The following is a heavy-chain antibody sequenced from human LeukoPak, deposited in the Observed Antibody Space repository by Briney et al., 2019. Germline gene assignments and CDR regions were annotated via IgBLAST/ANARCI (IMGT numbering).Heavy chain of an antibody. J-gene: IGHJ4*02. CDR3: ARDRGGYSGYFDY. Sequence: SEPLSLTCTVSGGSISSGGYYWSWVRQHPGKGLEWIGYIYYSGSTYYNPSLKSRVTISVDTSKNQFSLKVSSVTAADTAVYYCARDRGGYSGYFDYWGQGTLVTVSS. D-gene: IGHD5-12*01. V-gene: IGHV4-31*03. CDR1: GGSISSGGYY. CDR2: IYYSGST.